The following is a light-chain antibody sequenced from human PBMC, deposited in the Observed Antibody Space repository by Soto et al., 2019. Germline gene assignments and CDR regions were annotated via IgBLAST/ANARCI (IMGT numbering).Light chain of an antibody. CDR3: QQYNSWPLT. CDR1: QSVSTN. V-gene: IGKV3D-15*01. CDR2: DIS. Sequence: EIVLTQSPATLSVSPGERATLSCRASQSVSTNLAWYQQKPGQAPRLLIYDISLRGTGIPTRFSGSGSGTEFTLTISSLKSEDFAVYYCQQYNSWPLTFGGGTKVDIK. J-gene: IGKJ4*01.